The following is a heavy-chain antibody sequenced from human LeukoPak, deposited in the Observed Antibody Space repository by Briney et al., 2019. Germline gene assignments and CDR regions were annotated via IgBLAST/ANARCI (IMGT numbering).Heavy chain of an antibody. D-gene: IGHD3-22*01. J-gene: IGHJ5*02. CDR1: GGSTSSSIYY. CDR2: IYDSGIT. CDR3: AREVQWYYYDSSGYDWFDP. Sequence: SETLSLTCTVSGGSTSSSIYYWDWIRQPPGKGLEWIGNIYDSGITNYNPSLKSRVTMSVDTSKNQFSLKLSSVTAADTAVYYCAREVQWYYYDSSGYDWFDPWGQGTLVTVSS. V-gene: IGHV4-39*07.